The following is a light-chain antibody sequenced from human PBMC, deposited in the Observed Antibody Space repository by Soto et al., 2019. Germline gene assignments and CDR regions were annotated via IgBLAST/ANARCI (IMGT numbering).Light chain of an antibody. V-gene: IGLV2-8*01. CDR1: SSDVGTYNY. CDR2: EVS. CDR3: SSYAGSNNLV. J-gene: IGLJ3*02. Sequence: QSALTQPPSASGSPGRSVTISCTGTSSDVGTYNYVSWYQQHPGKAPKLMIYEVSKRPSGVPDRFSGSKSGNTASLTVSGLQAEDEADYYCSSYAGSNNLVFGGGTKVTVL.